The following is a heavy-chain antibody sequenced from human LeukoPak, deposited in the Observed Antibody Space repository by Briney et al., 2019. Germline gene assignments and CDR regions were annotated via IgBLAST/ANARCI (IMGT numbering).Heavy chain of an antibody. D-gene: IGHD1-26*01. CDR2: ISGSGGRT. V-gene: IGHV3-23*01. J-gene: IGHJ4*02. CDR1: GFTFSSYA. CDR3: AKEVGAGLFDS. Sequence: GGSLRLSCAASGFTFSSYAMNWVRQAPGKGLEWISAISGSGGRTFYADSVKGRYTISRDNSKNTLYVQMNSLRAADTAVYYCAKEVGAGLFDSWGQGTLVTVSS.